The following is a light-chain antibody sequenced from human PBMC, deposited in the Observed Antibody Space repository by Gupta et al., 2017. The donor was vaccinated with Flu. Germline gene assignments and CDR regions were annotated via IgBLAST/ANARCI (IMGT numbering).Light chain of an antibody. CDR1: QSIGSSW. Sequence: EIVLTQSPGTLSLSPGERATLSCRASQSIGSSWLAWYQLKPGQAPRPLIYAASNRATGSPDRFSGSGYGKDFTLTSSRRETEDFAVYYGQQDNSPLTFGGGTKVEVK. V-gene: IGKV3-20*01. J-gene: IGKJ4*01. CDR3: QQDNSPLT. CDR2: AAS.